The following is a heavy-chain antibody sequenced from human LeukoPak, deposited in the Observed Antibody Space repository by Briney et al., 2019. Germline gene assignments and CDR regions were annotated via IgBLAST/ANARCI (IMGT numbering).Heavy chain of an antibody. Sequence: GGSLRLSCAASGFTFSSYWMSWVRQAPGKGLEWVANIKQDGSEKYYVDSVKGRFTISRDNAKNSLYLQMNSLRAEDTAVYYCARGGQWLVSNWFDPWGQRTLVTVSS. CDR3: ARGGQWLVSNWFDP. J-gene: IGHJ5*02. CDR1: GFTFSSYW. D-gene: IGHD6-19*01. V-gene: IGHV3-7*01. CDR2: IKQDGSEK.